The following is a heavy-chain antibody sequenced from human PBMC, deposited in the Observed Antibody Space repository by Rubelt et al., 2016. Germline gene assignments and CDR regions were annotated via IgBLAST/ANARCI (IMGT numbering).Heavy chain of an antibody. CDR3: VRHFQEQLGDTFDI. V-gene: IGHV4-39*01. CDR2: IYFRGST. D-gene: IGHD6-13*01. CDR1: GGSISSTISS. J-gene: IGHJ3*02. Sequence: QLQLQESGPGLVKPSETLSLTCNVSGGSISSTISSWGWIRQSPEKGLEWLGTIYFRGSTNYNPSLKNRLAISVDTPKNQFSLKLRSVTASDTAVYYCVRHFQEQLGDTFDIWGQGTMVIVS.